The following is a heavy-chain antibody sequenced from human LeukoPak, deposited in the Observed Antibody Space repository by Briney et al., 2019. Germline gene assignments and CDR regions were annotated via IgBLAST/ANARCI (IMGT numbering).Heavy chain of an antibody. CDR3: ATDDWKGGSYGMDV. J-gene: IGHJ6*02. V-gene: IGHV1-8*02. CDR2: MNPNSGNT. CDR1: GYTFTSYD. Sequence: ASVKVSCKASGYTFTSYDINWVRQATGQGLEWMGWMNPNSGNTGYAQKFQGRVTMTEDTSTDTAYMELSSLRSEDTAVYYCATDDWKGGSYGMDVWGQGTTVTVSS. D-gene: IGHD1-26*01.